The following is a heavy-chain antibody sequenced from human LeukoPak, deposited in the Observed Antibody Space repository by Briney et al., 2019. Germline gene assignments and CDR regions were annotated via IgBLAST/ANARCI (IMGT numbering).Heavy chain of an antibody. CDR2: MNPNSGNT. D-gene: IGHD1-1*01. V-gene: IGHV1-8*01. Sequence: GASVKVSCKASGCTFTSYDINWVRQATGQGLEWMGWMNPNSGNTGYAQKFQDRVTMTRNTSISTAYMELSSLRSEDTAVYYCATWRGWEFRFDPWGQGTLVTVSS. CDR1: GCTFTSYD. J-gene: IGHJ5*02. CDR3: ATWRGWEFRFDP.